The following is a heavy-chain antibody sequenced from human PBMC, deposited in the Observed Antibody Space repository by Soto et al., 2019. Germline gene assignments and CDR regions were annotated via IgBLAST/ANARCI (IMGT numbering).Heavy chain of an antibody. CDR2: IWSDGSNI. Sequence: QVQLVESGGGVVQPGMSLRLSCATSGFSFSSHAIHWVRQAPGKGLEWVAQIWSDGSNIYYADSMRGRFTISRDFSNNITILQIDSLQAEDKAVYYCASDGQSPAPYAFDMWGQGTLVIVSS. J-gene: IGHJ3*02. V-gene: IGHV3-33*01. CDR3: ASDGQSPAPYAFDM. CDR1: GFSFSSHA.